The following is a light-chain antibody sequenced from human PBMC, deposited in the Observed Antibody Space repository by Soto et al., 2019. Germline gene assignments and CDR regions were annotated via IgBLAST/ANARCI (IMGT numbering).Light chain of an antibody. J-gene: IGKJ1*01. V-gene: IGKV1-5*01. CDR1: QSISNY. Sequence: DIQMTQFPSTLSASVGDRVTITCRASQSISNYLAWYQQRVGMAPKLLIYDASNLEGGVPSRFSGSGSGTAFTLTISSLQPDDFATYYCQQYSSYSPWTFGQGTKVEIK. CDR3: QQYSSYSPWT. CDR2: DAS.